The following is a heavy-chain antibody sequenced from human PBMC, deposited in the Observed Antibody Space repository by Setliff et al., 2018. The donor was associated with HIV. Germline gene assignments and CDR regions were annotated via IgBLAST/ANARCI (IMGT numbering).Heavy chain of an antibody. CDR3: AREGDGIDY. J-gene: IGHJ4*02. CDR1: GGSINRGTYY. CDR2: ISYTGNA. Sequence: SETLSLTCSVSGGSINRGTYYWGWIRQPPGKGLEWIGSISYTGNAYNTPSLKSRVTISVDASKNQISLKLTSVTAADTATYYCAREGDGIDYWGQGTLVTVSS. V-gene: IGHV4-39*02. D-gene: IGHD2-21*02.